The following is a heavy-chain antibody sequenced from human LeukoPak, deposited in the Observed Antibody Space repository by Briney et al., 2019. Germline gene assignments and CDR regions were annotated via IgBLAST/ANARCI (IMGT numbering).Heavy chain of an antibody. D-gene: IGHD2-2*01. CDR3: AREGRDCSSTSCYAYYYYYMDV. Sequence: GGSLRLSCAASGFTFSNAWMSWVRQAPGKGLEWVAVISYDGSNKYYADSVKGRFTISRDNSKNTLYLQMNSLRAEDTAVYYCAREGRDCSSTSCYAYYYYYMDVWGKGTTVTISS. V-gene: IGHV3-30*03. J-gene: IGHJ6*03. CDR1: GFTFSNAW. CDR2: ISYDGSNK.